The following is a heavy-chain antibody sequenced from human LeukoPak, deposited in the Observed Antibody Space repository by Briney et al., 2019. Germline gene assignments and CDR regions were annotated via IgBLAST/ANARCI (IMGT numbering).Heavy chain of an antibody. D-gene: IGHD5-24*01. Sequence: ASVKLSCKASGYTFTSYGISWVRQAPGQGLEWMGWISAYNGNTNYAQKLQGRVTMTTDTSTSTAYMELRSLRSDDMAVYYCARQFRDGYTPEELYYFDYWGQGTLVTVSS. CDR1: GYTFTSYG. V-gene: IGHV1-18*03. CDR2: ISAYNGNT. J-gene: IGHJ4*02. CDR3: ARQFRDGYTPEELYYFDY.